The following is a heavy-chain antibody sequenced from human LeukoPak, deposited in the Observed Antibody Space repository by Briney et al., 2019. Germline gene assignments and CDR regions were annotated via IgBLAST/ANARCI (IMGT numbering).Heavy chain of an antibody. D-gene: IGHD3-10*02. V-gene: IGHV3-30*04. CDR3: AKTAAGALFG. CDR2: ITYDGTDT. Sequence: PGTSLRLSCAASGFNFRSYAFHWVRQAPGKGPEWMAFITYDGTDTYYADSVKGRFTLSRDNSQNTLYLQMNSLRAEDTAVYYCAKTAAGALFGWGQGTLVTVSS. J-gene: IGHJ4*02. CDR1: GFNFRSYA.